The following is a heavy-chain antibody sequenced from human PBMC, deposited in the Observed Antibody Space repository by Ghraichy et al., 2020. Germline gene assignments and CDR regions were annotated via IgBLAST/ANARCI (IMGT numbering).Heavy chain of an antibody. Sequence: SGPTLVKPTQTLTLTCTFSGFSLSTSGMRVSWIRQPPGKALEWLARIDWDDDKFYSTSLKTRLTISKDTSKNQVVLTMTNMDPVDTATYYCARERGSSWYEGANWFDPWGQGTLVTVSS. CDR3: ARERGSSWYEGANWFDP. V-gene: IGHV2-70*04. J-gene: IGHJ5*02. CDR1: GFSLSTSGMR. D-gene: IGHD6-13*01. CDR2: IDWDDDK.